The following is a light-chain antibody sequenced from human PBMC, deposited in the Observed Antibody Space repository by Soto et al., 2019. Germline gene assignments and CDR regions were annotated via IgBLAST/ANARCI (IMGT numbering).Light chain of an antibody. CDR3: ISYVGSNNFV. J-gene: IGLJ2*01. CDR1: SSDVGGYNY. V-gene: IGLV2-8*01. Sequence: QSALTQPPSASGSPGQSVTISCTGTSSDVGGYNYVSWYQQHPGKAPKLMIYEVSKRPSGVPDRFSGSKSGNTASLTVSGLQAEDDAYYYCISYVGSNNFVFGGGTKLTVL. CDR2: EVS.